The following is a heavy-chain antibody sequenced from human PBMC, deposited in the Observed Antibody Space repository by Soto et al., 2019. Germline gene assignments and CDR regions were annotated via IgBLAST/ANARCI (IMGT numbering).Heavy chain of an antibody. CDR3: ARGTSAYDS. V-gene: IGHV5-51*01. D-gene: IGHD2-2*01. J-gene: IGHJ5*01. CDR1: GYSFISFW. Sequence: PGESLKISCKGPGYSFISFWIGWVRQMPGKGLEWMGIIYPGDSETRYSPSFQGQVTISADKSINTAYLQWSSLKASDTAIYYCARGTSAYDSWGQGTLVTVSS. CDR2: IYPGDSET.